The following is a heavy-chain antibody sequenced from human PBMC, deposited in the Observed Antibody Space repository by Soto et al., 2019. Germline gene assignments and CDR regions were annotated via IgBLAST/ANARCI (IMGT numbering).Heavy chain of an antibody. J-gene: IGHJ4*02. CDR2: ISYDGSNK. D-gene: IGHD6-19*01. Sequence: QVQLVESGGGVVQPGRSLRLSCAASGFTFSSYAMHWVRQAPGKGLEWVAVISYDGSNKYYADSVKGRFTISRDNSKNTLYLQMNSLRAEDTAVYYCARDPFPPRSSGCYLYFDYWGQGTLVTVSS. CDR1: GFTFSSYA. V-gene: IGHV3-30-3*01. CDR3: ARDPFPPRSSGCYLYFDY.